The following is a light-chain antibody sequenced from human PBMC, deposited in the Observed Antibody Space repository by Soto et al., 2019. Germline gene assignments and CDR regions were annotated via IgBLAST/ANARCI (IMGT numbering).Light chain of an antibody. CDR3: SSYTSRSTLGV. CDR2: DVS. CDR1: NSDIGGYNY. Sequence: QSALTQPASVSGSPGQSITISCTGTNSDIGGYNYVSWYQQHPGKAPKLMIYDVSNRPSGVSYRFSGSKSGNTASLTISGLPAEDEADYYGSSYTSRSTLGVFGGGTKVTVL. V-gene: IGLV2-14*03. J-gene: IGLJ2*01.